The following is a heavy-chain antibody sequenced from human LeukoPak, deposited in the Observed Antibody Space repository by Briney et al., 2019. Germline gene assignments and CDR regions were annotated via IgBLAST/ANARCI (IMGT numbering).Heavy chain of an antibody. J-gene: IGHJ4*02. D-gene: IGHD4-17*01. V-gene: IGHV4-61*02. Sequence: PSETLSLTCTVSGGSISSGSYYWSWIRQPAGKGLEWIGRIYTSGSTNYNPSLKSRVTISVDTSKNQFSLKLSSVTAADTAVYYCARSEYYGEPDFDYWGQGTLVTVSS. CDR2: IYTSGST. CDR1: GGSISSGSYY. CDR3: ARSEYYGEPDFDY.